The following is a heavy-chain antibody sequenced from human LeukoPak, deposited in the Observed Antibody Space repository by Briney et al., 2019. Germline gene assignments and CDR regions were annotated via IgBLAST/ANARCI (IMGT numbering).Heavy chain of an antibody. CDR3: ARLFSQDDAFDI. Sequence: ASVKVSXKASGYTFTSYYMHWVRQAPGQGLEWMGIINPSGGSTSYAQKFQGRVTMTRDTSTSTVYMELSSLRSEDTAVYYCARLFSQDDAFDIWGQGTMVTVSS. J-gene: IGHJ3*02. CDR1: GYTFTSYY. CDR2: INPSGGST. V-gene: IGHV1-46*03.